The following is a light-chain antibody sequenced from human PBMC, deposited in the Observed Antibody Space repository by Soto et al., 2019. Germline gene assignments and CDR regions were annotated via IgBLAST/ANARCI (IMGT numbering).Light chain of an antibody. CDR3: MQGTHWPPWT. CDR2: KVS. Sequence: DVVMTQSPLSLPVTLGQPASISCRSSQSLVYSDGNTYLNWFQQRPGQSPRRLIYKVSNRDSGVPDRFGGSGSGTDFTLKISRVEAEDVGVYYCMQGTHWPPWTFGQGTQVDI. CDR1: QSLVYSDGNTY. V-gene: IGKV2-30*01. J-gene: IGKJ1*01.